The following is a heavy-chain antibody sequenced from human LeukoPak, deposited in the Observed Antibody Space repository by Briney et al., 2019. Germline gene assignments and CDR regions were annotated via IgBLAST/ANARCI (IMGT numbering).Heavy chain of an antibody. CDR1: GYTFTGYY. Sequence: ASVKVSCKASGYTFTGYYMHWVRQAPGQGLEWMGWINPNSGGTNYAQKFQGRVTMTRDTSISTAYMELSRLRSDDTAVYYCAFGLRAAGTGSWFDPWGQGTLVTVSS. D-gene: IGHD6-13*01. V-gene: IGHV1-2*02. CDR3: AFGLRAAGTGSWFDP. CDR2: INPNSGGT. J-gene: IGHJ5*02.